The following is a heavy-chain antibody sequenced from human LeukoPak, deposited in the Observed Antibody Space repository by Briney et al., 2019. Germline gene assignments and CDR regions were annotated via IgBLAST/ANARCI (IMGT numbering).Heavy chain of an antibody. CDR1: GFTFDDYA. CDR2: ISWNSGSI. CDR3: AKDGGYSYGYIDY. D-gene: IGHD5-18*01. V-gene: IGHV3-9*01. Sequence: GRSLRLSCAASGFTFDDYAMHWVRQAPGKGLEWVSGISWNSGSIGYADSVKGRLTISRDNAKNSLYLQMNSLRAEDTALYYCAKDGGYSYGYIDYWGQGTLVTVSS. J-gene: IGHJ4*02.